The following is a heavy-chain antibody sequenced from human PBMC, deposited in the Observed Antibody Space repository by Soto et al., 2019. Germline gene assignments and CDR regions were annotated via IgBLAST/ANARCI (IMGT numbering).Heavy chain of an antibody. Sequence: GASVKVSCKASGGTFSSYAISWVRQAPGQGLEWMGWINPNSGGTNYAQKFQGRVTMTRDTSISTAYMELSRLRSDDTAVYYCARDSSGWLENFDYWGQGTQVTVSS. CDR1: GGTFSSYA. V-gene: IGHV1-2*02. CDR2: INPNSGGT. J-gene: IGHJ4*02. D-gene: IGHD6-19*01. CDR3: ARDSSGWLENFDY.